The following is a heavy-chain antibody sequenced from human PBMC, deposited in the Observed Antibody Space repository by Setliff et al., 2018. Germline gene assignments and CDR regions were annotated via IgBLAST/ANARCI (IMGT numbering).Heavy chain of an antibody. D-gene: IGHD3-22*01. CDR3: ARVPQEAFYYYDRGNHFDS. CDR1: GYSFAKYA. CDR2: INAGNGNT. V-gene: IGHV1-3*01. Sequence: ASVKVSCKASGYSFAKYALHWVRQAPGQRLEWMGWINAGNGNTNPAQRFQGRVTMTRDTSITTVYMDLSSLRSDDTAVYYCARVPQEAFYYYDRGNHFDSWGQGTLVTVSS. J-gene: IGHJ4*02.